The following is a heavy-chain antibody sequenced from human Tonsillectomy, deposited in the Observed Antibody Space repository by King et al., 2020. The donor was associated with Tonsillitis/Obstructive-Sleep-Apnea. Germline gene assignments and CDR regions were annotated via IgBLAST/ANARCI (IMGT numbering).Heavy chain of an antibody. CDR2: IYYSGST. J-gene: IGHJ5*02. CDR3: ARDAVNLFDP. Sequence: VQLQESGPGLVKPSQTLSLTCTVSGGSISSGGYYWNWIRQHPGKGLEWIGYIYYSGSTYYNPSLKSRVTISVDTSKNQFSLKLSSVSAAVTAVFYCARDAVNLFDPWGQGTLVTVSS. CDR1: GGSISSGGYY. V-gene: IGHV4-31*03.